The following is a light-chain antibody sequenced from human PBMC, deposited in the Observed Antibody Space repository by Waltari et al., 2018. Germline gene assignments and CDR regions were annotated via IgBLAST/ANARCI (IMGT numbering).Light chain of an antibody. V-gene: IGLV2-14*03. J-gene: IGLJ1*01. CDR2: DVN. CDR3: SSYTTSSTVYV. Sequence: QSALTQPASVSGSPGQSITIPCPGTRSDVDTYDSVSWYQQPPGKAPKLMIYDVNKRPSGIANRFSGSKSGNTASLTISGLQAEDEADYYCSSYTTSSTVYVFGTGTKVTVL. CDR1: RSDVDTYDS.